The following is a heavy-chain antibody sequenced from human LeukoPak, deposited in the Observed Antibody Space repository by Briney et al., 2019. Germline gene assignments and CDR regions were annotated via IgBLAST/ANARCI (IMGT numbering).Heavy chain of an antibody. J-gene: IGHJ6*03. D-gene: IGHD3-22*01. Sequence: PSETLSLTCAVYGGSFSGYYWNWIRQPPGKGLEWIGEINHSGSTNYNPSLKSRVTISVDTSKNQFSLKLSSVTAADTTVYYCARGRYYYDSSGPWDYYYYMDVWGKGTTVTISS. CDR3: ARGRYYYDSSGPWDYYYYMDV. CDR1: GGSFSGYY. V-gene: IGHV4-34*01. CDR2: INHSGST.